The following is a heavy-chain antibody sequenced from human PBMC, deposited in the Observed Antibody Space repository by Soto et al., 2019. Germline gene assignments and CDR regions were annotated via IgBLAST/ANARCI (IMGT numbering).Heavy chain of an antibody. J-gene: IGHJ3*02. V-gene: IGHV1-69*06. CDR2: IIPIFGTA. D-gene: IGHD3-22*01. CDR3: ARAEDYYDNLEQAFDI. CDR1: GGTFSSYA. Sequence: GASVKVSCKASGGTFSSYAISWVRQAPGQGLEWMGGIIPIFGTANYAQKFQGRVMITADKSTSTAYMELSSLRSEDTAVYYCARAEDYYDNLEQAFDIWGQGTMLTVSS.